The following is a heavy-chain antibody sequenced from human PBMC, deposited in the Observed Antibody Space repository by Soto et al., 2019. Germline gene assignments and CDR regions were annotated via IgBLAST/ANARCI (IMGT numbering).Heavy chain of an antibody. Sequence: SETLSLTCTVSGGSIISGDYYWSWIRQPPGKGLEWIGYIYYSGDTSYNPSLKSRVTISIDTSKNQFSLKLSSVTAADTAFYYCAREGALLFGGTSAYYSTTDVRRHAPPVTVP. V-gene: IGHV4-30-4*08. CDR3: AREGALLFGGTSAYYSTTDV. CDR1: GGSIISGDYY. D-gene: IGHD2-15*01. J-gene: IGHJ6*03. CDR2: IYYSGDT.